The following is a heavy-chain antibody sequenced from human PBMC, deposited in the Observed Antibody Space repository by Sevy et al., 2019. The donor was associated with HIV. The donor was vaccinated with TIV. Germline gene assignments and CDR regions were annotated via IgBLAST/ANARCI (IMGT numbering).Heavy chain of an antibody. Sequence: ASVKVSCKASRYRFTSYYMHWVRQAPGQGLEWMGITNPSSGSTTYAQKLQGRVTMTRDTSTNTVYMELSSLRSEDTAVYYCAREGISVSGLTGYFDLWGRDTLVTVSS. CDR1: RYRFTSYY. D-gene: IGHD6-19*01. CDR3: AREGISVSGLTGYFDL. V-gene: IGHV1-46*01. J-gene: IGHJ2*01. CDR2: TNPSSGST.